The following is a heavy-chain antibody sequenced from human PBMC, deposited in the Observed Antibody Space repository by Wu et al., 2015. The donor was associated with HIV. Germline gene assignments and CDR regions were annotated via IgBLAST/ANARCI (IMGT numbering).Heavy chain of an antibody. Sequence: QAQLVQSGAEVKKPGSSVKVTCKASGDGFTSYAVSWVRQAPGEGLEWMGGINPLFGTVKPVEKFQDRVTFSTDEFKTTVYMELRSLRSEDSAVYYCARNTDSVATSLYSLGVWGQGTTITVSS. V-gene: IGHV1-69*05. CDR1: GDGFTSYA. D-gene: IGHD5-12*01. CDR3: ARNTDSVATSLYSLGV. CDR2: INPLFGTV. J-gene: IGHJ6*02.